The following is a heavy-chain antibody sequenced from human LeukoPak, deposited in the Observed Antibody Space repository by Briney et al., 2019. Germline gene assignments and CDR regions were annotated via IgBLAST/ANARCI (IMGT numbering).Heavy chain of an antibody. Sequence: AGRSLTLSCAASGFTFSSSAMHWVRQAPGKGLKWVAVVFSDGTYKYYADSVKGRFTISRDNSKNMLFLQMNSLRAEDTAVYYCAKGPLYYYGDNAWFGPWGQGTLVTVSS. V-gene: IGHV3-30*18. J-gene: IGHJ5*02. CDR2: VFSDGTYK. CDR1: GFTFSSSA. CDR3: AKGPLYYYGDNAWFGP. D-gene: IGHD4-17*01.